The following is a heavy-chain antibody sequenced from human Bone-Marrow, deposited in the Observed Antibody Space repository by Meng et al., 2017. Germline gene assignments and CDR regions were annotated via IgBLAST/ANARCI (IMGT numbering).Heavy chain of an antibody. D-gene: IGHD4-17*01. CDR3: ASLYGDSSVWYLDL. CDR1: GGSISSGNHY. J-gene: IGHJ2*01. V-gene: IGHV4-31*03. Sequence: VQRQESGPGLVKPSQTLSLTGTGSGGSISSGNHYWSWIRQHPGKGLEYIGYIYYSGSTYYNPSLKSRVIISVDTSKNQFSLRLSSVTAADTAVYYCASLYGDSSVWYLDLWGRGTLVTVSS. CDR2: IYYSGST.